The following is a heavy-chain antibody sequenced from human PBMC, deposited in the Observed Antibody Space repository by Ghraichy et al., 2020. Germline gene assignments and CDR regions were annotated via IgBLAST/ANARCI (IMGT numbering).Heavy chain of an antibody. CDR1: GGSISSSNW. V-gene: IGHV4-4*02. D-gene: IGHD6-13*01. J-gene: IGHJ6*02. Sequence: GSLRLSCAVSGGSISSSNWWSWVRQPPGKGLEWIGEIYHSGSTNYNPSLKSRVTISVDKSKNQFSLKLSSVTAADTAVYYCARVPKQQLVRVGGEYYYYGMDVWGQGTTVTVSS. CDR2: IYHSGST. CDR3: ARVPKQQLVRVGGEYYYYGMDV.